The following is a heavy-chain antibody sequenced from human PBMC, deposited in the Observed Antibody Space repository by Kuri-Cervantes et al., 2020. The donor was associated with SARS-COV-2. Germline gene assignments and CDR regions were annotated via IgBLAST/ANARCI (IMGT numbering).Heavy chain of an antibody. Sequence: SVKVSCKASGYTFTGYYMHWVRQARGQRLEWIGWIVVGSGNTNYAQKFQERVTITRDMSTSTAYMELSSLRSEDTAVYYCAASLLYRIYYYYGMDVWGQGTTVTVSS. V-gene: IGHV1-58*02. D-gene: IGHD1-26*01. CDR2: IVVGSGNT. J-gene: IGHJ6*02. CDR3: AASLLYRIYYYYGMDV. CDR1: GYTFTGYY.